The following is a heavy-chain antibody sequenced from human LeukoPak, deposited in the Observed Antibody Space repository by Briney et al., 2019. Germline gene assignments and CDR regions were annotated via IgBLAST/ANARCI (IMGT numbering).Heavy chain of an antibody. V-gene: IGHV3-21*01. CDR3: ARDLWGNPDY. J-gene: IGHJ4*02. D-gene: IGHD4-23*01. CDR2: ISSSSSYI. CDR1: EFTFSSYS. Sequence: GGSLRLSCAASEFTFSSYSMNWVRQAPGKGLEWVSSISSSSSYIYYADSVKGRFTISRDNAKNSLYLQMNSLRAEDTAVYYCARDLWGNPDYWGQGTLVTVSS.